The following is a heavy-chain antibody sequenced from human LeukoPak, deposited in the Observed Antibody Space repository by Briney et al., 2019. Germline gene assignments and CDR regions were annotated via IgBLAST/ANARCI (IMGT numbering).Heavy chain of an antibody. CDR2: IYTSGST. V-gene: IGHV4-4*07. Sequence: SETLSLTCTVPGGSISSYYWSWIRQPAGKGLEWIGRIYTSGSTNYNPSLKSRVTMSVDTSKNQFSLKLNSVTAADTAVYYCARFPGGAEYRHYYYMDVWGKGTTVTVSS. CDR1: GGSISSYY. J-gene: IGHJ6*03. D-gene: IGHD1-14*01. CDR3: ARFPGGAEYRHYYYMDV.